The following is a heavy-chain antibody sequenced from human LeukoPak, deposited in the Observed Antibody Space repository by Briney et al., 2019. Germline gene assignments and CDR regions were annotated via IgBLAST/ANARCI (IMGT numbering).Heavy chain of an antibody. CDR1: GFLVNTNY. Sequence: PGGSLRLSCAASGFLVNTNYMTRVRQAPGRGLEWVSFIYADGNTYYADSVKGRFTISRDISKNAVYLQMNSLRAEDTAVYYCARDSYGDANFDSWGQGTLVTVSS. CDR2: IYADGNT. J-gene: IGHJ4*02. CDR3: ARDSYGDANFDS. D-gene: IGHD4-17*01. V-gene: IGHV3-53*01.